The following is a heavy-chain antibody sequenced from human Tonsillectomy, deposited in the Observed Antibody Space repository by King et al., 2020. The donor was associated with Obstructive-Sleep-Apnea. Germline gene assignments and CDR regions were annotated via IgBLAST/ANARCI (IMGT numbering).Heavy chain of an antibody. D-gene: IGHD6-19*01. CDR3: ARLVGGRAVAGTAYYFDY. J-gene: IGHJ4*02. V-gene: IGHV5-51*01. CDR2: IFPGDSDT. CDR1: GYSFTNYW. Sequence: QLVQSGAEVKKPGESLKISCKGSGYSFTNYWIGWVRQMPGKGLEWMGIIFPGDSDTRYSPSFKGQVTISADKSISTAYVQWSSLKASDTAMYYCARLVGGRAVAGTAYYFDYWGQGTLVTVSS.